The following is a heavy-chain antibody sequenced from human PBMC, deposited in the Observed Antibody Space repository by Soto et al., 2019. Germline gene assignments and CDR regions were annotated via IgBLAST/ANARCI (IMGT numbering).Heavy chain of an antibody. J-gene: IGHJ2*01. CDR2: LSSSSRFT. Sequence: GGSLRLSCAASGFPFGDYYMSWIRQSPERGLEWLSFLSSSSRFTKYADSVRGRFTISRENAKNSLYLQMNSLRAEDTAVYYCVILLSSLPTAPIDLWGPGSLVTVS. V-gene: IGHV3-11*06. D-gene: IGHD3-3*02. CDR1: GFPFGDYY. CDR3: VILLSSLPTAPIDL.